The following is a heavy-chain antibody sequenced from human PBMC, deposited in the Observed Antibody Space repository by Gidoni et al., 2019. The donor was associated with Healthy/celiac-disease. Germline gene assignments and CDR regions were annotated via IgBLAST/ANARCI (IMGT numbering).Heavy chain of an antibody. CDR3: ARSYIIPSAFDI. J-gene: IGHJ3*02. CDR2: IKQDGSEK. CDR1: GFTFSSYW. V-gene: IGHV3-7*01. D-gene: IGHD3-10*01. Sequence: EVQLVESGGGLVQPGGSLRLSCAASGFTFSSYWMSWVRQAPGKGLGWVANIKQDGSEKYYVDSVKGRFPISRDNAKNSLYLQMNSLRAEDTAVYYCARSYIIPSAFDIWGQGTMVTVSS.